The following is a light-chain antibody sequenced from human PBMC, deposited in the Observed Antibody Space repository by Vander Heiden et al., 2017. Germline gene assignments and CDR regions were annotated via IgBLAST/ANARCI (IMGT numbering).Light chain of an antibody. J-gene: IGKJ5*01. Sequence: DIQLTQSPSFLSASVGDRVTITCRASQGISSYLAWYQQKPGKAPKLLIYAASTLQSGVPSRFSGSGSGTEFTLTISSLQPEDFATYYCQQLKSYPRTFGQGTRLEMK. V-gene: IGKV1-9*01. CDR3: QQLKSYPRT. CDR2: AAS. CDR1: QGISSY.